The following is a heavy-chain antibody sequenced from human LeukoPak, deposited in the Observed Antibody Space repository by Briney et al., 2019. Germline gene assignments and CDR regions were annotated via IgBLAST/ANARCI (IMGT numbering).Heavy chain of an antibody. J-gene: IGHJ5*02. CDR1: GYTLTELS. V-gene: IGHV1-24*01. CDR3: ATSGSGYCSGGSCSKFDP. Sequence: ASVKVSCKVSGYTLTELSMHWVRQAPGKGLEWMGGFDPEDGETIYAQKFQGRVTMTEDTSTDTAYMELSSLRSEDTAVYYCATSGSGYCSGGSCSKFDPWGQGTLVTVSS. CDR2: FDPEDGET. D-gene: IGHD2-15*01.